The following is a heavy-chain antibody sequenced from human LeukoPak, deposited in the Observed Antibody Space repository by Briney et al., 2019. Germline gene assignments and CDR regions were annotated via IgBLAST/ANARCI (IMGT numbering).Heavy chain of an antibody. J-gene: IGHJ4*02. CDR3: ARHEEEDGYNAKTFDF. CDR1: GVSISSSNNF. V-gene: IGHV4-39*01. CDR2: MHYRGTT. Sequence: SETLSLTCTVSGVSISSSNNFWGWIRQPPGKGLEWIVSMHYRGTTYYIPSLKSRVTISVDTSKNQFSLKLSSVTAADTAVYYCARHEEEDGYNAKTFDFWGQGTLVTVSS. D-gene: IGHD5-24*01.